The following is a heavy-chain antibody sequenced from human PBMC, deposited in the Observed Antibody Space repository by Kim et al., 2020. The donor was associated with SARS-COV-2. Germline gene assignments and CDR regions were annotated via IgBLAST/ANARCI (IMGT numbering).Heavy chain of an antibody. J-gene: IGHJ4*02. CDR3: AKDRRKLGYCSSTSCYYFDY. CDR2: ISGSGGST. D-gene: IGHD2-2*01. CDR1: GFTFSSYA. V-gene: IGHV3-23*01. Sequence: GGSLRLSCAASGFTFSSYAMSWVRQAPGKGLEWVSAISGSGGSTYYADSVKGRFTISRDNSKNTLYLQMNSLRAEDTAVYYCAKDRRKLGYCSSTSCYYFDYWGQGTLVTVSS.